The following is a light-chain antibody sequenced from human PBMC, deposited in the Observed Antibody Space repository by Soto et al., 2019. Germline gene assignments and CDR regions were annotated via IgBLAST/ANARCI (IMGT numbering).Light chain of an antibody. CDR3: QVWDISSGHVV. V-gene: IGLV3-21*01. CDR2: YDS. J-gene: IGLJ3*02. Sequence: SYVLTQPPSVSVAPGKTVSVACGGSNIGSKSVHWYQKKSGQAPVLVMYYDSDRPSGIPERFSGSNSGNTATLTISRVEAGDEADYYCQVWDISSGHVVFGGGTKLTVL. CDR1: NIGSKS.